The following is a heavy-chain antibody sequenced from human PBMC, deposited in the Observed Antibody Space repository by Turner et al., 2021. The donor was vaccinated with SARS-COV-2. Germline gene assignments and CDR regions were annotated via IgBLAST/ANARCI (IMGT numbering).Heavy chain of an antibody. CDR3: ARDGLHYYDISAYPNLASDY. CDR1: GFTLSSYC. V-gene: IGHV3-7*01. D-gene: IGHD3-22*01. Sequence: EVQLVESGGGLVQPGGSLGLSGAASGFTLSSYCMSWVRQAPGKGLEWVANIKQDGSEKYYVDSVKGRFTISRDNAKNSLYLQMNSLRAEDTAVYYCARDGLHYYDISAYPNLASDYWGQGTLVTVSS. J-gene: IGHJ4*02. CDR2: IKQDGSEK.